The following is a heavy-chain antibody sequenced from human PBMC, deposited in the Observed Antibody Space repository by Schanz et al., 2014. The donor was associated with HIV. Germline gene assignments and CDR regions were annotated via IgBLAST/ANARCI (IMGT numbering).Heavy chain of an antibody. V-gene: IGHV1-69*01. CDR1: GGTFSSYA. D-gene: IGHD4-4*01. CDR3: ARAKGVGLQSDFYYNMDV. J-gene: IGHJ6*02. CDR2: ILPIFGSA. Sequence: QAQLVQSGAEVKKPGSSVKVSCKASGGTFSSYAVSWVRQAPGQGPEWMGGILPIFGSANYAQKFQGRVTITADASTSSAYMELSSLRSEDTAVYYCARAKGVGLQSDFYYNMDVWGQGTTVTVSS.